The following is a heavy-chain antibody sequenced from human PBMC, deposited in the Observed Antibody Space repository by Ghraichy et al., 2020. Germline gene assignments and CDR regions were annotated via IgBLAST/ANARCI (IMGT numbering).Heavy chain of an antibody. CDR3: ARDDFQRTVTTEVDY. CDR1: GFTFSSYS. Sequence: GGSLRLSCAASGFTFSSYSMHWVRQAPGKGLEWVAGICHDGGDKHYADSVKGRFTISRDNSKNTLYLQMNSLRAEDTAVYYCARDDFQRTVTTEVDYWGQGSLVTGSS. V-gene: IGHV3-30*03. CDR2: ICHDGGDK. D-gene: IGHD4-17*01. J-gene: IGHJ4*02.